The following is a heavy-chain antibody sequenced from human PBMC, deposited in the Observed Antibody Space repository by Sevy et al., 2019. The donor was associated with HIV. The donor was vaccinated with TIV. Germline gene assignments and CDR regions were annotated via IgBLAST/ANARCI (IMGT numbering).Heavy chain of an antibody. CDR3: ARSPPGLHGIFDY. Sequence: GGSLRLSCAASGFTFSSYGMHWVRQAPGKGLEWVAVMWYDGTIKDYADSVKGRFTISRDNSKNIVYLQMNSLRAEDTAVYYCARSPPGLHGIFDYWGQGTLVTVSS. CDR1: GFTFSSYG. CDR2: MWYDGTIK. V-gene: IGHV3-33*01. D-gene: IGHD2-21*01. J-gene: IGHJ4*02.